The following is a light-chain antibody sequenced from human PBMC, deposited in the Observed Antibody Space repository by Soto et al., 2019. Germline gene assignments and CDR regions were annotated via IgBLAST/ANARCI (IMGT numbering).Light chain of an antibody. CDR2: EVS. J-gene: IGLJ2*01. V-gene: IGLV2-14*01. CDR1: SSDIGGYNY. Sequence: QSVLTQPASVSGSPGQSITIFCSGTSSDIGGYNYVSWYQHHPGKAPKLIIYEVSYLPSGVSNRFSGSKSGNTASLTISGLQAEDEADYWCSSYTTTNTLQLVFGGGTKVTVL. CDR3: SSYTTTNTLQLV.